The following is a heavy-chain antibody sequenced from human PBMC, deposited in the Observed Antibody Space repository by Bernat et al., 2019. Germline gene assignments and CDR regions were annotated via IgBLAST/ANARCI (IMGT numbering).Heavy chain of an antibody. CDR3: ARPITGTKEEYYFDY. J-gene: IGHJ4*02. V-gene: IGHV1-69*01. CDR1: GGTFSSNA. CDR2: SIPIFGTA. D-gene: IGHD1-7*01. Sequence: QVQLVQSGAEVKKPGSSVKVSGKASGGTFSSNAISWVRQAPGQGLEWRGGSIPIFGTANYAQKFQVRVTITADESTSTAYMELSSLRSEDTAVYYCARPITGTKEEYYFDYWGQGTLVTVSS.